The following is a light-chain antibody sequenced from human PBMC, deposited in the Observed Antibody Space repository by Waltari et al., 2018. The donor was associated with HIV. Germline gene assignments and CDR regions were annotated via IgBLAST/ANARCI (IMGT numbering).Light chain of an antibody. V-gene: IGLV2-8*01. CDR1: SSDIGRFDF. CDR3: SSYAGNYNLV. Sequence: QSALTQPPSASGSPGQSVPISCTGSSSDIGRFDFVSWFQQHPGKAPKRVIYEVYKRPSGVPDRVSGCKSGNTASLTVSGLQAEDEAYYHCSSYAGNYNLVFGGGTKMTVL. CDR2: EVY. J-gene: IGLJ3*02.